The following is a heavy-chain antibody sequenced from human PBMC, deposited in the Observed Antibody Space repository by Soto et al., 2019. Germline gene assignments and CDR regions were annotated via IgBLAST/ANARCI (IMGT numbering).Heavy chain of an antibody. CDR2: IKSKTDGGTT. D-gene: IGHD3-16*02. CDR1: GLNFINPW. V-gene: IGHV3-15*05. Sequence: SSAAVGLNFINPWRSWISKKTGKGLEWVGRIKSKTDGGTTDYAAPVKGRFTISRDDSKNTLYLQMNSLRAEDTAVYYCAKALGELSPESFDYWGQGILVTVSS. J-gene: IGHJ4*02. CDR3: AKALGELSPESFDY.